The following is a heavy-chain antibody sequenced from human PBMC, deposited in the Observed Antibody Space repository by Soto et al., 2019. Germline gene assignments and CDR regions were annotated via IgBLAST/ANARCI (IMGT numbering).Heavy chain of an antibody. CDR3: ARGGRGNGMDV. V-gene: IGHV3-74*01. CDR2: INSDEITT. J-gene: IGHJ6*02. Sequence: EVQLVESGGGLVQPGGSLRLSCVASGFTFSSHWMHWVRQGPGKGLVWVARINSDEITTTYADSVKGRFTISRDNAKNTLVLQMSSLRAEDTAVYYCARGGRGNGMDVWGQGTTVTVSS. D-gene: IGHD3-10*01. CDR1: GFTFSSHW.